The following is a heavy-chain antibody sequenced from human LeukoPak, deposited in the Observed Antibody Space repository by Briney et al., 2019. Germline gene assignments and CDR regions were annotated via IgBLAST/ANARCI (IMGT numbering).Heavy chain of an antibody. Sequence: GGSLRLSCAASGFTFSSYSMNWVRQAPGKGLEWVSSISSSSSYIYYADSVKGRFTISRDNAKNSLYLQMNSLRAEDTAVYYCARKAAGYSSGWWDYWDQGTLVTVSS. CDR3: ARKAAGYSSGWWDY. D-gene: IGHD6-19*01. V-gene: IGHV3-21*01. CDR2: ISSSSSYI. J-gene: IGHJ4*02. CDR1: GFTFSSYS.